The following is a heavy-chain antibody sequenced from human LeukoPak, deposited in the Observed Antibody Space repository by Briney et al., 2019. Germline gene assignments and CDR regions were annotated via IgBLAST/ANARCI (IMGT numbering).Heavy chain of an antibody. CDR2: IYYSGST. CDR3: ARGVPAAMISWFDP. Sequence: SETLSLTCTVSGGSISSGGYSWSWIRQHPGKGLEWIGYIYYSGSTYYNPSLKSRVTISVDTSKNQFSLKLSSVTAADTAVYYCARGVPAAMISWFDPWGQGTLVTVSS. J-gene: IGHJ5*02. V-gene: IGHV4-31*03. D-gene: IGHD2-2*01. CDR1: GGSISSGGYS.